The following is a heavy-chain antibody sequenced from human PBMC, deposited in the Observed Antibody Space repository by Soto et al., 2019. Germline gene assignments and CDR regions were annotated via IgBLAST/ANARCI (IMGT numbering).Heavy chain of an antibody. CDR3: ASEAKNYYYDSSGPAEYFQH. J-gene: IGHJ1*01. CDR2: IIPILGIA. Sequence: ASVKVSCKDSGGTFSSNTISWVRQAPRQGLEWMGRIIPILGIANYAQKFQGRVTITADKSTSTAYMELSSLRSEDTAVYYCASEAKNYYYDSSGPAEYFQHWGQGTLVTVSS. D-gene: IGHD3-22*01. V-gene: IGHV1-69*02. CDR1: GGTFSSNT.